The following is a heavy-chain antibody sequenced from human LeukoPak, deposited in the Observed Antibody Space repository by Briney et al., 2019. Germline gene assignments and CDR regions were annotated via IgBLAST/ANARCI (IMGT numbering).Heavy chain of an antibody. D-gene: IGHD5-18*01. CDR1: GFTFSSYA. CDR2: ISDSGGAT. Sequence: GGSLRLSCAASGFTFSSYAMSWVRQAPGKGLEWVSAISDSGGATYNADSVKGRFTISRDNSKNTLYLQMNSLRAEDTAIYYCARRRGYKYGDFDSWGQGTLVTVSS. V-gene: IGHV3-23*01. CDR3: ARRRGYKYGDFDS. J-gene: IGHJ4*02.